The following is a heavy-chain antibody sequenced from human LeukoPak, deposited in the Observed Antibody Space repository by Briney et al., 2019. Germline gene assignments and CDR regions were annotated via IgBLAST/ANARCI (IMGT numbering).Heavy chain of an antibody. J-gene: IGHJ6*03. CDR1: GFTFSSYG. CDR2: IRYDGSNK. Sequence: GGSLRLSCAASGFTFSSYGMHWVRQVPGKGLEWVAFIRYDGSNKYYADSVKGRFTISRDNSKNTLCLQMNSLRAEDTAVYYCAKDRWYFNYYYYYYMDVWGKGTTVTISS. CDR3: AKDRWYFNYYYYYYMDV. D-gene: IGHD6-13*01. V-gene: IGHV3-30*02.